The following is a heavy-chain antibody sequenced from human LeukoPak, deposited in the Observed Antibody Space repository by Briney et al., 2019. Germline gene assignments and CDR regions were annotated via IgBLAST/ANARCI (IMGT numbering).Heavy chain of an antibody. Sequence: GGSLRLSCAASGFTFSSYSMNWVRQLPGKRLEWVAYVSGSGSTVYYADSVKGRFTISRDNGKSSLYLQMNSLRVEDTALYYCVRQFASWGQGTLVTVSS. CDR2: VSGSGSTV. CDR3: VRQFAS. J-gene: IGHJ4*02. V-gene: IGHV3-48*01. CDR1: GFTFSSYS.